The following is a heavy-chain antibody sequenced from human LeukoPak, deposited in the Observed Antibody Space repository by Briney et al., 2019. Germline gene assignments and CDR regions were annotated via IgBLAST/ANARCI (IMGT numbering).Heavy chain of an antibody. V-gene: IGHV4-34*01. J-gene: IGHJ3*02. D-gene: IGHD1-26*01. Sequence: SETLSLTCAVYGGSFSGYYWSWIRQPPGKGLEWIGEINHSGSTNYNPSLKSRVTISVDTSKNQFSLKLSSVTAADTAVYYCARFPVEATGNAFDIWGQGTMVTVSS. CDR3: ARFPVEATGNAFDI. CDR1: GGSFSGYY. CDR2: INHSGST.